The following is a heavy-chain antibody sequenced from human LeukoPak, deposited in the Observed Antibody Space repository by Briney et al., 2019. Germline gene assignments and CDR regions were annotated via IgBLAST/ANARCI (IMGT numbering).Heavy chain of an antibody. CDR2: ITPDGSGK. J-gene: IGHJ4*02. CDR1: GFSFRDYW. CDR3: ARAPAISYFDY. Sequence: PGGSLRLSCAASGFSFRDYWMSWVRQAPGKGLEWVADITPDGSGKTYVDSVKGRFIISRDNAKQSLYVQMDTLTAEDTAVYYCARAPAISYFDYWGQGTLVTVSS. V-gene: IGHV3-7*01. D-gene: IGHD5-12*01.